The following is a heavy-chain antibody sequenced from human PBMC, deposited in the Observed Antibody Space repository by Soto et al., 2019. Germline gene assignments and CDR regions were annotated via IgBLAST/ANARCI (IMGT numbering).Heavy chain of an antibody. CDR3: ARQGSSGDYFRNFLWFDP. Sequence: SETLSLTCTVCGGSISSTTYFWAWIRQSPGKGPEWIGSIYYSGSTYFNPSLRSRVTMSVDTSENQFSLRLNSVTAADTAMYYCARQGSSGDYFRNFLWFDPWGQGTLVTVSS. CDR2: IYYSGST. D-gene: IGHD3-10*01. CDR1: GGSISSTTYF. V-gene: IGHV4-39*01. J-gene: IGHJ5*02.